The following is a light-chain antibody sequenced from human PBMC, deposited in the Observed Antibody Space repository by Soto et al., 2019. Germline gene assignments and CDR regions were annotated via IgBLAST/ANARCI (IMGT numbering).Light chain of an antibody. CDR3: QKYSSVHV. CDR2: AAS. CDR1: QDIRNF. Sequence: DIQMTQSPTSLSASVGDRVTITCRASQDIRNFVAWYQQKPGKAPKLLIYAASTLQSGVPSRFSGSGSGTYFTLTINSLQPEDVATYYHQKYSSVHVFGPGTKVEIK. V-gene: IGKV1-27*01. J-gene: IGKJ3*01.